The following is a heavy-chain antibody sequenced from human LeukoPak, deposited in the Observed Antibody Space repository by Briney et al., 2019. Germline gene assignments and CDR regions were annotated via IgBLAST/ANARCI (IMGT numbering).Heavy chain of an antibody. CDR2: INPSGGST. Sequence: ASVKVSCKASGYTFTSYYMHWVRQAPGQGLGWMGIINPSGGSTSYAQKFQGRVTMTRDTSTSTVYMELSSLRSEDTAVYYCARDQAGGTPLTHWGQGTLVTVSS. V-gene: IGHV1-46*01. CDR1: GYTFTSYY. D-gene: IGHD3-16*01. J-gene: IGHJ4*02. CDR3: ARDQAGGTPLTH.